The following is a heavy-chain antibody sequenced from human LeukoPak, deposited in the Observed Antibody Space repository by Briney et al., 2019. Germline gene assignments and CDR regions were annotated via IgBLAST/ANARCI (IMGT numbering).Heavy chain of an antibody. CDR1: VXSLSGYH. CDR2: INQSGGT. Sequence: PSETLSLTCVVSVXSLSGYHWSWIRQPPGEGLEWIGEINQSGGTNYNPSLKSRVTISIDTSKNQFSLRVSSVTAADTAVYYCARGVGKKWEFGGQGTLVTVSS. CDR3: ARGVGKKWEF. J-gene: IGHJ4*02. V-gene: IGHV4-34*01. D-gene: IGHD1-26*01.